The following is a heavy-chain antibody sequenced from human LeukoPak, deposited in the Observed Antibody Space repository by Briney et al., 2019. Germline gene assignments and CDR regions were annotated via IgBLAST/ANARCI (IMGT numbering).Heavy chain of an antibody. CDR3: LIFPGR. D-gene: IGHD3-3*01. Sequence: GGSLRPSGAPPGFTSTNAGMSWAGQVPGQGLEWVGRIKSRADGGTTGYAAPVEGRFSISRDDSENTLYLQMNSLQIDDTALYYCLIFPGRWGQGTLVTVSS. V-gene: IGHV3-15*05. CDR2: IKSRADGGTT. CDR1: GFTSTNAG. J-gene: IGHJ4*02.